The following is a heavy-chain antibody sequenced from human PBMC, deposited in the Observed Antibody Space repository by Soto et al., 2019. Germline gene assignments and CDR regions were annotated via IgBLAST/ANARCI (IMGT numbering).Heavy chain of an antibody. D-gene: IGHD2-15*01. CDR3: ARGSLGYCSGGSCYYYYYGMDV. CDR2: IIPIFGTA. CDR1: GGTFSSYA. J-gene: IGHJ6*02. V-gene: IGHV1-69*01. Sequence: QVQLVQSGAEVKKPGSSVKVSCKASGGTFSSYAISWVRQAPGQGLEWMGGIIPIFGTANYAQKFQGRVTITADESTSRAYMELSSLRSEDTAVYYCARGSLGYCSGGSCYYYYYGMDVWGQGTTVTVSS.